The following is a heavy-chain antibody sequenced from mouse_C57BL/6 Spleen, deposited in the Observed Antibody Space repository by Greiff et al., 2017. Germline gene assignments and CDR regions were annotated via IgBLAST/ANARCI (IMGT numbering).Heavy chain of an antibody. Sequence: QVQLQQPGAELVKPGASVKLSCKASGYTFTSYWMQWVKQRPGQGLEWIGEIDPSDSYTNYNQKFKGKATLTVDTSSSTAYMQLSSLTAEDSAVYYCARMVSYGSSYFYAMDYWGQGTSLTVSS. D-gene: IGHD1-1*01. V-gene: IGHV1-50*01. CDR1: GYTFTSYW. CDR2: IDPSDSYT. CDR3: ARMVSYGSSYFYAMDY. J-gene: IGHJ4*01.